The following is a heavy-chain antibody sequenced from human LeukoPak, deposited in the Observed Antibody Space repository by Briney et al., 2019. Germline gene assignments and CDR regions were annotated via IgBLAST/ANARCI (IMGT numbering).Heavy chain of an antibody. J-gene: IGHJ4*02. Sequence: GRSLRLSCAASGFTFDDYAMHWVRQAPGKGLGWVSGISWNSGSIGYADSVKGRFTISRDNAKNSLYLQMNSLRAEDMALYYCAKLGDSSGSFDYWGQGTLVTVSS. CDR3: AKLGDSSGSFDY. V-gene: IGHV3-9*03. D-gene: IGHD3-22*01. CDR2: ISWNSGSI. CDR1: GFTFDDYA.